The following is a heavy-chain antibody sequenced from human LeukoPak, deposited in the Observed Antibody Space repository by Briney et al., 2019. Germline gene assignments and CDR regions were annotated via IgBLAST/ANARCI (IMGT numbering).Heavy chain of an antibody. D-gene: IGHD3-3*01. V-gene: IGHV4-39*01. Sequence: SETLSLTCTVSGDSISSDSYYWGWIRQPPGKGLEWIGSIYHTGSTYYNPSLKSRVTMSVETSKKQFSLKLSSVTAADMAVYYCARSTHDYDFWSGYYPLDSWGQGTLVTVSS. CDR3: ARSTHDYDFWSGYYPLDS. J-gene: IGHJ4*02. CDR1: GDSISSDSYY. CDR2: IYHTGST.